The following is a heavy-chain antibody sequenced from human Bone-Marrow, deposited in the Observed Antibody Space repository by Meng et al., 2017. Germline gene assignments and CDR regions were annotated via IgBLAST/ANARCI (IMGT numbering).Heavy chain of an antibody. CDR3: ARAPTTVTTQRAFDI. CDR2: INPNSGGT. V-gene: IGHV1-2*02. CDR1: GYTFTGYY. Sequence: ASVEVSCKASGYTFTGYYMHWVRQAPGRGLEWMGWINPNSGGTNYAQKFQGRVTMTRDTSISTAYMELSRLRSDDTAVYYCARAPTTVTTQRAFDIWGQGTMVTVSS. D-gene: IGHD4-17*01. J-gene: IGHJ3*02.